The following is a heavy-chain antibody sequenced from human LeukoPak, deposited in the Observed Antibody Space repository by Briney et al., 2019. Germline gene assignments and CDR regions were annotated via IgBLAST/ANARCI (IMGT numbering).Heavy chain of an antibody. J-gene: IGHJ4*02. CDR2: IIDDGHTT. CDR1: GFTFSSYA. V-gene: IGHV3-23*01. Sequence: GGSLRLSCAASGFTFSSYAMSWVRQAPGKGLEWVSLIIDDGHTTSYADSVKGRFTITRDNSKNTLSLQMNSLRAEDTAVYYCAKYGGHPLPHYYLDYWGQGTQVTVSS. D-gene: IGHD3-16*01. CDR3: AKYGGHPLPHYYLDY.